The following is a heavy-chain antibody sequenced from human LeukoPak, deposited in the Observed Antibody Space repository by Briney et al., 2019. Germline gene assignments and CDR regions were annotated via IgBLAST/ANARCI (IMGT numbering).Heavy chain of an antibody. J-gene: IGHJ5*02. CDR1: GFTFTSSA. V-gene: IGHV3-23*01. Sequence: GGSLRLSCGASGFTFTSSAMSWVRQAPGKGLEWVSGIRGIGGTTYYADSVKGRFTISRDNSKNTLFLQMNSLRPEDTAVYYCAKDWSGDYNWSDPWGQGTLVIVSS. CDR2: IRGIGGTT. D-gene: IGHD3-3*01. CDR3: AKDWSGDYNWSDP.